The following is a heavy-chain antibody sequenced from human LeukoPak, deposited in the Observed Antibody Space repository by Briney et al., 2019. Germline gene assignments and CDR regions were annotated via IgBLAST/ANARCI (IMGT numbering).Heavy chain of an antibody. CDR1: GGSISSYY. CDR3: ARAGLYYDFWSGLDY. CDR2: IYYSGST. Sequence: PSETLSLXCTVSGGSISSYYWSWIRRPPGKGLESIGYIYYSGSTNYNPSLKSRVTISVDTSKNQFSLKLSSVTAADTAVYYCARAGLYYDFWSGLDYWGQGTLVTVSS. D-gene: IGHD3-3*01. V-gene: IGHV4-59*01. J-gene: IGHJ4*02.